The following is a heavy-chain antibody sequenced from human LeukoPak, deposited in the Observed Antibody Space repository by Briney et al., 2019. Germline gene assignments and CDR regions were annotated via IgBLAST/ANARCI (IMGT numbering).Heavy chain of an antibody. Sequence: PSETLSLTCTVSGGSITSSIYFWGWIRQPPGKGLEWIGSIYYSGTTYYNPSLKSRVTISVDTSKNQFSLRLSSVTAADTAVYYCAGAISLIEQWYFDYWGQGTLVTVSS. CDR2: IYYSGTT. V-gene: IGHV4-39*01. CDR3: AGAISLIEQWYFDY. CDR1: GGSITSSIYF. D-gene: IGHD6-19*01. J-gene: IGHJ4*02.